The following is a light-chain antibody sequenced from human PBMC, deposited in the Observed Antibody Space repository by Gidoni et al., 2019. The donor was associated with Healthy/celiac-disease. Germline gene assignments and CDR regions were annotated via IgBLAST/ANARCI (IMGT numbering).Light chain of an antibody. V-gene: IGKV1-39*01. CDR1: QSISSY. Sequence: DIQMTQSSFSLSASVGDRVTITCRASQSISSYLNWYKQKPGKAPKLLIYAASSLQSGVPSRFSGSGSGTDFTLTISSLQPEDFATYYCQQSYSTPLFTFGPGTKVDIK. CDR2: AAS. J-gene: IGKJ3*01. CDR3: QQSYSTPLFT.